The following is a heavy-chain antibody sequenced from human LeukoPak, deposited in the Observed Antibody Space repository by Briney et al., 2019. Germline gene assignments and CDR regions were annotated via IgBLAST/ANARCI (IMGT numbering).Heavy chain of an antibody. V-gene: IGHV3-7*01. D-gene: IGHD3-10*01. CDR2: IKEDGSEK. J-gene: IGHJ5*02. CDR1: GFTFSTYW. Sequence: PGGSLRLSCAASGFTFSTYWMSWVRQAPGKGPEWVANIKEDGSEKYYADSVKDRFTISRDNAKTSLHLQMDSLRVEDTAVYYCFRDDGPGTWGQGTLVTVSS. CDR3: FRDDGPGT.